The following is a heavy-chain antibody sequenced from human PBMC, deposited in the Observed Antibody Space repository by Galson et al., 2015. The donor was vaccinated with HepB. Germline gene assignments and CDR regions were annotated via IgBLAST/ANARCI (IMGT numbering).Heavy chain of an antibody. CDR3: AKGSPPPKFYMFDY. J-gene: IGHJ4*02. Sequence: SLRLSCAASGFTFSSYAMHWVRQAPGKGLEWVAVISYDGSNKYYADSVKGRFTISRDNSKNTLYLQMNSLRAEDTAVYYCAKGSPPPKFYMFDYWGQGTLVTVSS. D-gene: IGHD3-3*01. CDR1: GFTFSSYA. V-gene: IGHV3-30-3*01. CDR2: ISYDGSNK.